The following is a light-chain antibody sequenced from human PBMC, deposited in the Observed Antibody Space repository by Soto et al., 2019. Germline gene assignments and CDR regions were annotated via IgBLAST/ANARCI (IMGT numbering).Light chain of an antibody. CDR1: ASNIGNNY. Sequence: QSVLTQPPSVSAAPGQKVTISCSGSASNIGNNYVSWYQHLPGTAPKLLIYENYERPSGIPDRFSGSKSGTSATLGITGLQTGDEADYYCGAWDNSLTGGVFGGGTKLTVL. V-gene: IGLV1-51*02. CDR3: GAWDNSLTGGV. CDR2: ENY. J-gene: IGLJ2*01.